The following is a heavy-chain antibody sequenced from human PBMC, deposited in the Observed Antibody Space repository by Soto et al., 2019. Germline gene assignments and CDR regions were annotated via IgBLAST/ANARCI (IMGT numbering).Heavy chain of an antibody. CDR1: GGSISSSNW. Sequence: SETLSLTCAVSGGSISSSNWWSWVRQPPGKGLEWIGEIYHSGSTNYNPSLKSRVTISVDKSKNQSSLKLSSVTAADTAVYYCASVKEVYASRASDACEIWGQATMVSV. V-gene: IGHV4-4*02. CDR2: IYHSGST. CDR3: ASVKEVYASRASDACEI. J-gene: IGHJ3*02. D-gene: IGHD3-22*01.